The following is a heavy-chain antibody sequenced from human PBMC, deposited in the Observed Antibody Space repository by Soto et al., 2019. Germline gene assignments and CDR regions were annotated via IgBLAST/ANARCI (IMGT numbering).Heavy chain of an antibody. CDR2: ISSSSSTI. CDR3: ARDFIIFGAQVKYSSSRPLGY. D-gene: IGHD6-6*01. CDR1: GFTFSSYS. J-gene: IGHJ4*02. Sequence: GGSLRLSCAASGFTFSSYSMNWVRQAPGKGLEWVSYISSSSSTIYYADSVKGRFTISRDNAKNSLYLQMNSLRDEDTAVYYCARDFIIFGAQVKYSSSRPLGYWGQGTLVTVSS. V-gene: IGHV3-48*02.